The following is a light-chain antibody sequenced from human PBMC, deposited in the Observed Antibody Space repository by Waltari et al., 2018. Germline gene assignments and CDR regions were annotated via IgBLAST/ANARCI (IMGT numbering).Light chain of an antibody. V-gene: IGLV1-40*01. CDR1: TPNSGASFG. CDR2: GDS. CDR3: QSYDSSLTDWL. Sequence: HSVLTQPPSVSGAPGQRVTISCPGTTPNSGASFGFILYQQIPGKAPKLRIYGDSLRPSGVPDRFSASKSGISASLAITGLQAEDEADYYCQSYDSSLTDWLFGAGTKLTVL. J-gene: IGLJ3*02.